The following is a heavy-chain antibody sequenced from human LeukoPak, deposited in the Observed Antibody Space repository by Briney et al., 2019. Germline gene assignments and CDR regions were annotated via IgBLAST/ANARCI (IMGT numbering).Heavy chain of an antibody. CDR1: GYTFTGYY. Sequence: GASVKVSCKASGYTFTGYYMHWVRQAPGQGLEWMGWINPNSGDTHYAQKFQGRVTMTRDTSTSTVYMELSSLTSEDTAVFYCARGINGGSDLYYFDYWGQGTLVTVTS. D-gene: IGHD2-21*02. V-gene: IGHV1-2*02. CDR2: INPNSGDT. CDR3: ARGINGGSDLYYFDY. J-gene: IGHJ4*02.